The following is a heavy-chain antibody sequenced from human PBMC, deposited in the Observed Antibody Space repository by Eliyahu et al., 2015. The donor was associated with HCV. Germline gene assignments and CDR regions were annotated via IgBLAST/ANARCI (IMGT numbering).Heavy chain of an antibody. J-gene: IGHJ5*02. D-gene: IGHD2-2*01. CDR3: ALTPNGKCSSTSCYSGWSGWFDP. CDR2: IDWDDDE. V-gene: IGHV2-70*04. CDR1: GFSLSTTGMR. Sequence: QVTLKESGPALVKPTQTLTLTCTFSGFSLSTTGMRVNWIRQPPGKALEWLARIDWDDDEFYSTSLKSRLTISKDTSKSQVVLTMTNMDPVDTATYYCALTPNGKCSSTSCYSGWSGWFDPWGPGALVTVSS.